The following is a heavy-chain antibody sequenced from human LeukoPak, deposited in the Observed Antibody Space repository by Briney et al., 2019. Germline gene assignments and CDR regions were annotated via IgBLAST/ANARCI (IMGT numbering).Heavy chain of an antibody. CDR2: ISSTSSTI. J-gene: IGHJ2*01. V-gene: IGHV3-48*02. CDR3: ARGRGWYFDL. Sequence: GGSLRLSCAASGFTFSTYSMSWVRQAPGKGLEWVSYISSTSSTIYYADSVKGRFTISRDNAKNSLYLQMNSLRDEDTAVYYCARGRGWYFDLWGRGTLVTVSS. CDR1: GFTFSTYS. D-gene: IGHD3-10*01.